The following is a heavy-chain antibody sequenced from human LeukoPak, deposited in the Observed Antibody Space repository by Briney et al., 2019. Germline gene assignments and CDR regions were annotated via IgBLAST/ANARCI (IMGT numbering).Heavy chain of an antibody. CDR2: IYYSGST. V-gene: IGHV4-31*03. J-gene: IGHJ4*02. Sequence: SQTLSLTCTVSGGSISSGGYYWSWIRQHPGKGLEWIGYIYYSGSTYYNPPLKSRVTISVDTSKNQFSLKLSSVTAADTAVYYCARGRWLGELDYWGQGTLVTVSS. CDR3: ARGRWLGELDY. CDR1: GGSISSGGYY. D-gene: IGHD6-19*01.